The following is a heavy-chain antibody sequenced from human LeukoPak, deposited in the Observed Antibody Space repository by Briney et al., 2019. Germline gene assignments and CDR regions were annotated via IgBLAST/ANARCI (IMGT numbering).Heavy chain of an antibody. D-gene: IGHD4-17*01. Sequence: GGSLRLSCAASGFTFSNYWMHWVRQAPGKGLEWVSAISGSGGSTYYADSVKGRFTISRDNSKSTLYLQMNSLRAEDTAVYYCAKIYGDYVWGPYYFDYWGQGTLVTVSS. CDR3: AKIYGDYVWGPYYFDY. J-gene: IGHJ4*02. CDR2: ISGSGGST. CDR1: GFTFSNYW. V-gene: IGHV3-23*01.